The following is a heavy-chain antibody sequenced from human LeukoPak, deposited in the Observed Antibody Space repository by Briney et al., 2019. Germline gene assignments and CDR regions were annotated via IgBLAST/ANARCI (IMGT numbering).Heavy chain of an antibody. CDR2: FDPEDGET. J-gene: IGHJ4*02. V-gene: IGHV1-24*01. CDR3: ATVNTMGATPYFDY. Sequence: ASVNVSCKVSGYTLTELSMHWVRQAPGKGLEWMGGFDPEDGETIYAQKFQGRVTMTEDTSTDTAYMELSSLRSEDTAVYYCATVNTMGATPYFDYWGQGTLVTVSS. D-gene: IGHD1-26*01. CDR1: GYTLTELS.